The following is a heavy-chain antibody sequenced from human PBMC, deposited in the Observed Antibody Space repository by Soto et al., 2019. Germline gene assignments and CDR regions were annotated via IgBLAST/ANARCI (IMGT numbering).Heavy chain of an antibody. CDR1: GFTFSSYG. D-gene: IGHD6-13*01. V-gene: IGHV3-33*01. Sequence: PGGSLRLSCAASGFTFSSYGMHWVRQAPGKGLEWVAVIWYDGSNKYYADSVKGRFTISRDNSKNTLYLQMNSLRAEDTAVYYCESEAGFGIAAAGFDYWGQGTLVTVSS. CDR3: ESEAGFGIAAAGFDY. J-gene: IGHJ4*02. CDR2: IWYDGSNK.